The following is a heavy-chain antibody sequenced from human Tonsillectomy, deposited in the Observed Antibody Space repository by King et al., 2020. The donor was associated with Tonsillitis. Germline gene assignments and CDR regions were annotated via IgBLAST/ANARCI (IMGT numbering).Heavy chain of an antibody. V-gene: IGHV4-59*01. D-gene: IGHD1-26*01. CDR2: IYYSGST. Sequence: QLQESGPGLVKPSETLSLTCTVSGGSIRSYYWSWIRQPPGKGLEWICYIYYSGSTNYNPPLKSRVTISVDTSKNQFSLKLSSVTAADTAVYYCARAYSGKYPGWFDPWGQGTLVTVSS. CDR3: ARAYSGKYPGWFDP. J-gene: IGHJ5*02. CDR1: GGSIRSYY.